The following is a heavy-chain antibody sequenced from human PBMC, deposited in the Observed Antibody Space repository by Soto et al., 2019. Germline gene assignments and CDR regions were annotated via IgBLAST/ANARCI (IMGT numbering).Heavy chain of an antibody. V-gene: IGHV3-9*01. J-gene: IGHJ5*02. D-gene: IGHD6-19*01. Sequence: GGSLRLSCAASGFTFDDYAMHWVRQAPGKGLEWVSGISWNSGSIGYADSVKGRFTISRDNAKNSLYPQMNSLRAEDTALYYCAKDGSSGWYGWFDPWGQGTLVTVSS. CDR2: ISWNSGSI. CDR1: GFTFDDYA. CDR3: AKDGSSGWYGWFDP.